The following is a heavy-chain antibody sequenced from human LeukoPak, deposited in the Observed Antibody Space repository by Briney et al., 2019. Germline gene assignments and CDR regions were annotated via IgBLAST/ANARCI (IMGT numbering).Heavy chain of an antibody. CDR1: GGSISSYY. D-gene: IGHD6-19*01. V-gene: IGHV4-59*01. J-gene: IGHJ4*02. CDR3: ASTRLGRYFDY. CDR2: IYYSGST. Sequence: SETLSLTCTLSGGSISSYYWSWIRQPPGKGLEWIGYIYYSGSTNYNPSLKSRVTISVDTSKNQFSLKLSSVTAADTAVYYCASTRLGRYFDYWGQGTLVTVSS.